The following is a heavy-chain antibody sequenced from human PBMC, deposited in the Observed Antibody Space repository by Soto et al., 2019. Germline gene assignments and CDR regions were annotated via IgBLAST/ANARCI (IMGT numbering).Heavy chain of an antibody. CDR2: IYPGDSDT. Sequence: TGESLKISCKGSGYNFATCWIAWVRQLPGKGPEWMGIIYPGDSDTSYSPSFQGQVTISVDKSISTAYLQWNSLKASDTAVYYCARRGYSSGLDAWGEGTKVTVAS. J-gene: IGHJ6*04. CDR1: GYNFATCW. CDR3: ARRGYSSGLDA. D-gene: IGHD5-18*01. V-gene: IGHV5-51*01.